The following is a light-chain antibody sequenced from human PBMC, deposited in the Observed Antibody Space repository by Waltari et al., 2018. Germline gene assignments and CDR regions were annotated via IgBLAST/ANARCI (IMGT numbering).Light chain of an antibody. CDR1: VLSKQS. Sequence: SYELRQPPSVSVSPGPTATIPCSGDVLSKQSPYWYRPRQGQAPVLLIYKDTERPSGIPARFSGSNSGTTVTLTISGVQAEDESDYYCQSPDYRGTVVFGGGTKLSVL. CDR2: KDT. CDR3: QSPDYRGTVV. V-gene: IGLV3-25*03. J-gene: IGLJ2*01.